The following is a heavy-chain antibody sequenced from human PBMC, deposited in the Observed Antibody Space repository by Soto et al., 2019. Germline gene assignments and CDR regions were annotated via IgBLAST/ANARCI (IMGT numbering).Heavy chain of an antibody. V-gene: IGHV3-21*01. CDR1: GFTFSSYS. J-gene: IGHJ6*04. D-gene: IGHD3-3*01. Sequence: GESLKISCAASGFTFSSYSMNWVRQAPGKGLEWVSSISSSSSYIYYADSVKGRFTISRDNAKNSLYLQMNSLKAEDTAVYYCARDRITYYDFWSGYQFTPLDVWGKGTTVTVSS. CDR3: ARDRITYYDFWSGYQFTPLDV. CDR2: ISSSSSYI.